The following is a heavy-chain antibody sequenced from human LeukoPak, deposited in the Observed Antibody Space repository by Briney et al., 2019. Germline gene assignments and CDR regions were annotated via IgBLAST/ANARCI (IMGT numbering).Heavy chain of an antibody. V-gene: IGHV3-13*01. CDR3: VRGQYSSGWYSAVFDY. Sequence: GGSLRLSCAASGFTFSSYDMHWVRQTTRKGLEWVSVIGTAGDTYYPDSVKGRFTISRENAKHSLHLQMNSLRAGDTAVYYCVRGQYSSGWYSAVFDYWGQGTLVTVSS. J-gene: IGHJ4*02. CDR2: IGTAGDT. CDR1: GFTFSSYD. D-gene: IGHD6-19*01.